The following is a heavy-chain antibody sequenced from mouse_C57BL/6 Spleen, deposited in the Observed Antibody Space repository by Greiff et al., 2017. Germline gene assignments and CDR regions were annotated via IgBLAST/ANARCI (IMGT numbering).Heavy chain of an antibody. Sequence: QVQLQQSGAELVRPGASVTLSCKASGYTFTDYEMHWVKQTPVNGLEWIGAIDPETGGTAYNQKFKGKAILTADKSSSTSYMELRSLTSEDSAVYYCTRGALYGFAYWGQGTLVTVSS. V-gene: IGHV1-15*01. CDR1: GYTFTDYE. CDR3: TRGALYGFAY. CDR2: IDPETGGT. D-gene: IGHD1-1*01. J-gene: IGHJ3*01.